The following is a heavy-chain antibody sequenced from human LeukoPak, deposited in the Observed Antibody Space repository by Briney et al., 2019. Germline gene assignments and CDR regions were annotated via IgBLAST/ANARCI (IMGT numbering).Heavy chain of an antibody. J-gene: IGHJ4*02. D-gene: IGHD3-9*01. CDR2: ISGSGGST. CDR1: GFTFSSYA. Sequence: GGSLRLSCAASGFTFSSYAMSWVRQAPGKGLEWVSAISGSGGSTYYADSVKGRFTISRDNSKNTLYLQMNSLRAEDTAVYYCAKVAHYDILTGYRNFDYWGQGTLVTVYS. V-gene: IGHV3-23*01. CDR3: AKVAHYDILTGYRNFDY.